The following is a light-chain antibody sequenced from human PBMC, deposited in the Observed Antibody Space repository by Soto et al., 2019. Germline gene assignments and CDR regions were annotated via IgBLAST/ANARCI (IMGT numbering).Light chain of an antibody. CDR2: GAS. CDR3: QQYGSSTTT. Sequence: EIVMTQSPAALSVSVGERATLSCRASQSVSSNLAWYQQKPGQAPSLLIYGASTRATGTPSRFSGSGSGTDFTLTISRLEPEDFAVYYCQQYGSSTTTFGQGTNVDIK. J-gene: IGKJ1*01. V-gene: IGKV3-20*01. CDR1: QSVSSN.